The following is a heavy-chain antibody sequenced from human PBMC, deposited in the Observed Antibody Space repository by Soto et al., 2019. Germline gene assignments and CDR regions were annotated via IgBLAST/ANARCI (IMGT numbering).Heavy chain of an antibody. Sequence: ASVKVSCKASGYTFTSYAMHWVRQAPGQRLEWMGWINAGNGNTKYSQKFQGRVTITRDTSASTAYMELSSLRSEDTAVYYCARDPKNYDSSGYYPPTNWFDPWGQGTLVTVSS. CDR2: INAGNGNT. CDR3: ARDPKNYDSSGYYPPTNWFDP. V-gene: IGHV1-3*01. J-gene: IGHJ5*02. CDR1: GYTFTSYA. D-gene: IGHD3-22*01.